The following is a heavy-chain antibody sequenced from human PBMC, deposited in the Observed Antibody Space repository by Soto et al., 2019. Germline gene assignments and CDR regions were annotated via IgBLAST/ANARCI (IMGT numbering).Heavy chain of an antibody. CDR1: GYSFTSYW. CDR3: ARHHLGAVAGTDYYYGMDV. Sequence: GESLKISCKGSGYSFTSYWIGWVRQMPGKGLEWMGIIYPGDSDTRYSPSFQGQVTISADKSISTAYLQWSSLKASDTAMYYCARHHLGAVAGTDYYYGMDVWGQGTTVTVS. V-gene: IGHV5-51*01. D-gene: IGHD6-19*01. CDR2: IYPGDSDT. J-gene: IGHJ6*02.